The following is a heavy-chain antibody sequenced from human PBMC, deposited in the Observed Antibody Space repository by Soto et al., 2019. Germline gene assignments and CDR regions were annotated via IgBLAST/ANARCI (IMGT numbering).Heavy chain of an antibody. CDR1: GFTFSSYG. CDR3: AKPLQYSSGWYSPSCDY. J-gene: IGHJ4*02. V-gene: IGHV3-30*18. D-gene: IGHD6-19*01. Sequence: GGSLRLSCAASGFTFSSYGMHWVRQAPGKGLEWVAVISYDGSNKYYADSVKGRFTISRDNSKNTLYLQMNSLRAEDTAVYYYAKPLQYSSGWYSPSCDYWGQGTLVTVSS. CDR2: ISYDGSNK.